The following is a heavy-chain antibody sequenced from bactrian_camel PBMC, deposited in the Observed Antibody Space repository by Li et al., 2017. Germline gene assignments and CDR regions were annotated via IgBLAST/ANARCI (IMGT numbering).Heavy chain of an antibody. J-gene: IGHJ4*01. Sequence: QVQLVESGGSSVQAGGSLRLSCVVSGHSRGSNCVGWYRLPPGRAPAEREGIAAIRRSGGETWYADSVKGRFTIYQDNAKNTVYLQMNNLKPEDTAMYYCAADLRFCRDIRRPTYWGQGTQVTVS. CDR3: AADLRFCRDIRRPTY. CDR1: GHSRGSNC. V-gene: IGHV3-3*01. D-gene: IGHD4*01. CDR2: IRRSGGET.